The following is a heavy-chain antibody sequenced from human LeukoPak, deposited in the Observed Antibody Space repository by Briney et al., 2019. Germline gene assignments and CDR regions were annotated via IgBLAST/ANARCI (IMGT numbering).Heavy chain of an antibody. CDR2: MYYSGST. CDR1: GDSISSYY. V-gene: IGHV4-59*08. J-gene: IGHJ4*02. CDR3: VRRRYYDSDGYWYYFDY. D-gene: IGHD3-22*01. Sequence: SETLSLTCTVSGDSISSYYWNWTRQPPGRGLEWIGQMYYSGSTNYNPSLNSRVTISLDTSKNQFSLKLSSVTAADTAVYYCVRRRYYDSDGYWYYFDYWGQGTLVTVSS.